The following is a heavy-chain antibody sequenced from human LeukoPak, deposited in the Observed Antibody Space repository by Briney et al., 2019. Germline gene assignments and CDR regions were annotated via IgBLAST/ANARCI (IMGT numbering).Heavy chain of an antibody. CDR3: APSQIAAAGTGDYFDY. CDR2: IYYSGST. V-gene: IGHV4-39*01. J-gene: IGHJ4*02. CDR1: GGSISSGGYY. Sequence: SETLSLTCAVSGGSISSGGYYWGWIRQPPGKGLEWIGSIYYSGSTYYNPSLKSRVTISVDTSKNQFSLKLSSVTAADTAVYYCAPSQIAAAGTGDYFDYWGQGTLVTVSS. D-gene: IGHD6-13*01.